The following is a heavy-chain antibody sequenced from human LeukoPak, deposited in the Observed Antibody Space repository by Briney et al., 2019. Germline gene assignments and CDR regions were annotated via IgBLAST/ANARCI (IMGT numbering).Heavy chain of an antibody. CDR1: GYTFIIYY. CDR2: INPSGGST. D-gene: IGHD1-26*01. V-gene: IGHV1-46*01. J-gene: IGHJ4*02. Sequence: ASVNVSCKASGYTFIIYYMHWVRQAPGQGLEWMGIINPSGGSTSYAQKFQGRVTMTRDTSTSTVYMELSSLRSEDTAVYYCARSEMGIVGATSPGFAVNYWGQGTLVTVSS. CDR3: ARSEMGIVGATSPGFAVNY.